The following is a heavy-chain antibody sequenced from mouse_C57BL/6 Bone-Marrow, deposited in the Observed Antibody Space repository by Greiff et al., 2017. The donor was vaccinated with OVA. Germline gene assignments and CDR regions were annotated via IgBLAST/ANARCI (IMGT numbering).Heavy chain of an antibody. J-gene: IGHJ1*03. CDR3: ARFDSDADFDV. V-gene: IGHV1-64*01. Sequence: VQLQQPGAELVKPGASVKLSCKASGYTFTSYWMHWVKQRPGQGLEWIGMIHPNSGSTNYNEKFKSKATLTVDKSSSTAYMQLSSLTSEDSAVYYSARFDSDADFDVWGTGTTVTVSS. CDR1: GYTFTSYW. D-gene: IGHD2-4*01. CDR2: IHPNSGST.